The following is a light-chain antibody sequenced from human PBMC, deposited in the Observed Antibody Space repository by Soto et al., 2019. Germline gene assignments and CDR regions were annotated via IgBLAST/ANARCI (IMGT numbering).Light chain of an antibody. CDR1: QGISSW. J-gene: IGKJ1*01. V-gene: IGKV1-12*01. CDR2: AAS. Sequence: IQMTQSPSSLSASVGDSVTITCRASQGISSWLAWYQQKPGKAPKLLISAASNLQSGVPSRFSGSGSGTDFTLIISSLQPDDFAIYYCQQTSTFPRTFGQGTKVDIK. CDR3: QQTSTFPRT.